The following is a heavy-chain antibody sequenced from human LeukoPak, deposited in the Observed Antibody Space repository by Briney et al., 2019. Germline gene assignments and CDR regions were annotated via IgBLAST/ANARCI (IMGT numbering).Heavy chain of an antibody. V-gene: IGHV3-73*01. Sequence: GGSLRLSCAASGFTFSGSAMHWVRQASGKGLEWVGRIRSKANSYATAYAASVKGRFTISRDDSKNTAYLQMNSLKTEDTAVYYCTRRTKDTIFGVAPFDYWGQGTLVTVSS. D-gene: IGHD3-3*01. CDR2: IRSKANSYAT. CDR3: TRRTKDTIFGVAPFDY. J-gene: IGHJ4*02. CDR1: GFTFSGSA.